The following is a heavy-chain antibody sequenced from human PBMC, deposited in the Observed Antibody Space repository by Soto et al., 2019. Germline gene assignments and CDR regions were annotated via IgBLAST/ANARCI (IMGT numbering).Heavy chain of an antibody. Sequence: PSETLSLTCAVYGGSFSAYSWSRIRQPPGKGLEWIGEINHSGSTNYNPSLKSRVTISVDTSKSQFSLKLSSVTAADTAVYYCARTYSSSWSPFDYWGQGTLVTVS. D-gene: IGHD6-13*01. CDR3: ARTYSSSWSPFDY. V-gene: IGHV4-34*01. CDR1: GGSFSAYS. J-gene: IGHJ4*02. CDR2: INHSGST.